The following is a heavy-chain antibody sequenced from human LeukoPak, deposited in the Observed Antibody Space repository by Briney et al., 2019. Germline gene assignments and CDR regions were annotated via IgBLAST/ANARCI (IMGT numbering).Heavy chain of an antibody. CDR2: ISSSSSYI. CDR1: GFTFSSYS. V-gene: IGHV3-21*01. D-gene: IGHD5-18*01. J-gene: IGHJ5*02. Sequence: PGGSLRLSCAASGFTFSSYSMNWVRQAPGKGLEWVSSISSSSSYIYYADSVKGRFTISRDNAKNSLHLQMNSLRAEDTAVYYCARDGDSYGIANWFDPWGQGTLVAVSS. CDR3: ARDGDSYGIANWFDP.